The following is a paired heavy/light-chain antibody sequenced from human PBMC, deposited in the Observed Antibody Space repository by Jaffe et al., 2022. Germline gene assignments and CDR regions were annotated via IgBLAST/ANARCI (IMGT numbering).Light chain of an antibody. Sequence: EIVLTQSPGILSLSPGERATLSCRASQSVYNNYLAWYQQKPGQAPRLLIYDASSRATAISDRFSGSGSGTDFTLTISRLEPEDFAVYYCQQYGTSPALTFGGGTKVEIK. CDR1: QSVYNNY. CDR2: DAS. V-gene: IGKV3-20*01. CDR3: QQYGTSPALT. J-gene: IGKJ4*01.
Heavy chain of an antibody. Sequence: QVHLQESGPGLVKPSETLSLTCGVSGYSISSGYYWGWIRQPPGKGLEWIGSIYHSGNTYYDPSLKSRVTISIDTSKNQFSLKLSSVTAADTAVYYCARHPHSMIRGVEMVFWFDPWGQGTLVTVSS. CDR2: IYHSGNT. CDR3: ARHPHSMIRGVEMVFWFDP. V-gene: IGHV4-38-2*01. CDR1: GYSISSGYY. J-gene: IGHJ5*02. D-gene: IGHD3-10*01.